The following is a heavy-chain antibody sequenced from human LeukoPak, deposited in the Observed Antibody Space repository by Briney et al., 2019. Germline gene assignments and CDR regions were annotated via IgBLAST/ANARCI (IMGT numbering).Heavy chain of an antibody. CDR3: ARDPGHGSGLDFDH. J-gene: IGHJ4*02. V-gene: IGHV3-53*01. CDR2: IYSGGST. Sequence: PGGSLRLSRAASGFTVSSNYTSWVRQAPGKGLEWVSVIYSGGSTYYADSVKGRFTISRDNSKNTLYLQMNSLRAEDTAVYYCARDPGHGSGLDFDHWGQGTLVTVSS. D-gene: IGHD3-10*01. CDR1: GFTVSSNY.